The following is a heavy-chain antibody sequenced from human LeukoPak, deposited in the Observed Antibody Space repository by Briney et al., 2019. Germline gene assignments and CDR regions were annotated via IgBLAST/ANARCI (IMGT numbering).Heavy chain of an antibody. J-gene: IGHJ4*02. CDR1: GYTFTSYY. CDR3: ARDRGSWIQLWLLDY. Sequence: ASVKVSCKASGYTFTSYYMHWVRQAPGQGLEWMGIINPSGGSTSYAQKFQGRVTMTRDMSTSKVYMELSSLRSDDTAVYYCARDRGSWIQLWLLDYWGQGTLVTVSS. D-gene: IGHD5-18*01. V-gene: IGHV1-46*01. CDR2: INPSGGST.